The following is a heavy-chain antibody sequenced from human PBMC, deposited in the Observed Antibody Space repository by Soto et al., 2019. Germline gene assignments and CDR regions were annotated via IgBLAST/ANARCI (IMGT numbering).Heavy chain of an antibody. Sequence: TLSLTCTVSGGSISSGGYYWSWIRQHPGKGLEWIGYIYYSGSTYYNPSLKSRVTISVDTSKNQFSLKLSSVTAADTAVYYCARDGDYGDFISPYFDYWGQGTLVTVSS. CDR2: IYYSGST. V-gene: IGHV4-31*03. CDR3: ARDGDYGDFISPYFDY. CDR1: GGSISSGGYY. J-gene: IGHJ4*02. D-gene: IGHD4-17*01.